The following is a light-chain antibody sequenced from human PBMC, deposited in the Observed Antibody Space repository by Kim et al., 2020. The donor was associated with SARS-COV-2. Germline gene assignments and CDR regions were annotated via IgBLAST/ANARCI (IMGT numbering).Light chain of an antibody. Sequence: EIMMTQSPATLSVSPGESVTLSCRATQSVARHLAWYQQKPGQAPRHLIYDASSGATGVPARFSGSGSETEFTLTISDLQSEDVAVYYCQQFHKWPRTFGPGTKVDIK. CDR2: DAS. V-gene: IGKV3-15*01. CDR3: QQFHKWPRT. CDR1: QSVARH. J-gene: IGKJ1*01.